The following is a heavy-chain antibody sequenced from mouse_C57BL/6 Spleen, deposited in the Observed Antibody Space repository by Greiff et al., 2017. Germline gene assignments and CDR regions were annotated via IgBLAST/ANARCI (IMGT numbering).Heavy chain of an antibody. J-gene: IGHJ2*01. D-gene: IGHD2-3*01. Sequence: VQVVESGAELARPGASVKLSCKASGYTFTSYGISWVKQRTGQGLEWIGEIYPRSGNTYYNEKFKGKATLTADKSSSTAYMELRSLTSEDSAVYFCARNDGYYNYFDYWGQGTTLTVSS. V-gene: IGHV1-81*01. CDR3: ARNDGYYNYFDY. CDR2: IYPRSGNT. CDR1: GYTFTSYG.